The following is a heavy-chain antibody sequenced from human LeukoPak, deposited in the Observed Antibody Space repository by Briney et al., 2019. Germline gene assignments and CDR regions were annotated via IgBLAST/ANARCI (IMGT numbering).Heavy chain of an antibody. CDR3: ARDLTEYCSSTSCHGLIDY. D-gene: IGHD2-2*01. V-gene: IGHV1-2*02. CDR2: INPNSGGT. Sequence: GASVKVSCKASGYTFTGYYMHWVRQALGQGLEWMGWINPNSGGTNYAQKFQGRVTMTRDTSISTAYMELSRLRSDDTAVYYCARDLTEYCSSTSCHGLIDYWGQGTLVTVSS. J-gene: IGHJ4*02. CDR1: GYTFTGYY.